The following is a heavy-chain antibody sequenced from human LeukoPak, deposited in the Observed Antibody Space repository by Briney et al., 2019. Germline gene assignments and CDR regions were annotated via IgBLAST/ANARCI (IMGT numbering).Heavy chain of an antibody. D-gene: IGHD6-6*01. J-gene: IGHJ6*03. CDR2: INPSGGST. CDR1: GYTFTSYY. V-gene: IGHV1-46*01. Sequence: VASVKVSCKASGYTFTSYYMHWVRQAPGQGLEWMGIINPSGGSTSYAQKFQGRVTMTRDMSTSTVYMELSSLRSEDTAVYYCASSSWGYYYYMDVWGKGTTVTVSS. CDR3: ASSSWGYYYYMDV.